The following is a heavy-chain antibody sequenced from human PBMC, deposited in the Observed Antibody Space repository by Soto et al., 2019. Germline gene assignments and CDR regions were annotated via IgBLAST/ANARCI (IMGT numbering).Heavy chain of an antibody. J-gene: IGHJ3*02. Sequence: PGESLTLSCAASGFNFSSYAMHWVRQVTGKELEWVTVISYAGSNKYYADSVKRQITISRDNSKNSLYLQLTSLTAEDTPVYYCARGRYYESTTVSDIWSQGPMVTV. CDR1: GFNFSSYA. D-gene: IGHD3-22*01. CDR2: ISYAGSNK. CDR3: ARGRYYESTTVSDI. V-gene: IGHV3-30-3*01.